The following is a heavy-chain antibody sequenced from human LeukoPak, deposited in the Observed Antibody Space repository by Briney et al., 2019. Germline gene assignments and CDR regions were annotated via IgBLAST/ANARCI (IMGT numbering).Heavy chain of an antibody. D-gene: IGHD4-17*01. J-gene: IGHJ5*02. CDR1: GGSISSGDYY. CDR3: ARGGATTVTDHWYNWFDP. Sequence: SETLSLTCTVSGGSISSGDYYWRWLRQPPGKGLEWIGYIYYSGSTYYNPSLKSRVTISVDTSKNQFSLKLSSVTAADTAVYYCARGGATTVTDHWYNWFDPWGQGTLVTVSS. V-gene: IGHV4-30-4*08. CDR2: IYYSGST.